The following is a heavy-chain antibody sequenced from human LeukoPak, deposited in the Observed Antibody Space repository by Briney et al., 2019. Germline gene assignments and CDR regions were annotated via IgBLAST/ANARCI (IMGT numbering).Heavy chain of an antibody. V-gene: IGHV4-31*03. Sequence: SQTLSLTCTVSGGSISSGGYYWSWIRQHPGKGLEWIGYIYYSGSTYYNPSLKSRVTISVDTSKNQFSLKLSSVTAADTAVYYCARDFLGVVPAPRGDYYYYYMDVWGKGTTVTVSS. CDR2: IYYSGST. D-gene: IGHD2-2*01. J-gene: IGHJ6*03. CDR1: GGSISSGGYY. CDR3: ARDFLGVVPAPRGDYYYYYMDV.